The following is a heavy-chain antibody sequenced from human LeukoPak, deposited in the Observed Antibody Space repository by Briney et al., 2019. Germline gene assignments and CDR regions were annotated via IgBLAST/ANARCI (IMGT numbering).Heavy chain of an antibody. CDR1: GGSISFYH. CDR2: IYYSGST. V-gene: IGHV4-59*01. D-gene: IGHD1-26*01. J-gene: IGHJ3*01. Sequence: PSETLSLTCTVSGGSISFYHWSWIRQPAGKGLEWIGYIYYSGSTNYNPSLKSRVTISVDTSKNQFSLKLTSVTAADTAVYYCARSKVGATIYAFDVWGQGTMVTVSS. CDR3: ARSKVGATIYAFDV.